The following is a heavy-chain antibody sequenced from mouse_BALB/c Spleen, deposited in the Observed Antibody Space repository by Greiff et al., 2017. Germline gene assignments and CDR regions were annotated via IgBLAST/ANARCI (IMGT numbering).Heavy chain of an antibody. Sequence: QVQLQQSGAELVKPGASVKMSCKASGYTFTTYPMEWMKQNHGKSLEWIGNFHPSNDDTKYNEKFKGKAKLTVEKSSSTVYLELSRLTSDDSAVYYGARICDGYYGFADWGQGTLVTVSA. CDR3: ARICDGYYGFAD. CDR1: GYTFTTYP. D-gene: IGHD2-3*01. J-gene: IGHJ3*01. V-gene: IGHV1-47*01. CDR2: FHPSNDDT.